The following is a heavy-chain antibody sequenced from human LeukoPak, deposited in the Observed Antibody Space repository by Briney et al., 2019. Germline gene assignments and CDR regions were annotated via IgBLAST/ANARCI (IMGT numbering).Heavy chain of an antibody. J-gene: IGHJ5*02. V-gene: IGHV1-18*01. Sequence: ASVKVSCKASGYTFTSYGISWVRQAPGQGLEWIGWINPNTGDTNYAPKFQGRVTMIKDTSTNSAYMELNKLTSGDTAVYYCGRGNKSFDPWGQGTLVTVSS. CDR3: GRGNKSFDP. CDR2: INPNTGDT. CDR1: GYTFTSYG.